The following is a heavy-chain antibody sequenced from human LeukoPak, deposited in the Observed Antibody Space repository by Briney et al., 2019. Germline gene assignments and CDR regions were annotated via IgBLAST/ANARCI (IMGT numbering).Heavy chain of an antibody. CDR2: ISAYNGNT. CDR3: ARGPILVRGVTLYYYGMDV. V-gene: IGHV1-18*01. J-gene: IGHJ6*02. CDR1: GYTFTSYG. Sequence: RASVKVSCKASGYTFTSYGISWVRQAPGQGLEWMGWISAYNGNTNYAQKLQGRVTMTTDTSTSTAYMELRSLRSDDTAVYYCARGPILVRGVTLYYYGMDVWGQGTTVTVSS. D-gene: IGHD3-10*01.